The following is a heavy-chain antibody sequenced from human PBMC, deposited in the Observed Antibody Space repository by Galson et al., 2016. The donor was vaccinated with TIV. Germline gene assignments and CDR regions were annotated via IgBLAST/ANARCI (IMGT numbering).Heavy chain of an antibody. V-gene: IGHV3-66*02. CDR3: ARDRRRCGNECYLRYYYGMDV. J-gene: IGHJ6*02. D-gene: IGHD2-21*01. CDR1: GLIVTSNS. CDR2: IYDDGRT. Sequence: SLRLSCAASGLIVTSNSMTWVRQAPGKGLEWVALIYDDGRTTYADSVKGRFTISRDNSKNILHLQMTSLRADGTAVFYCARDRRRCGNECYLRYYYGMDVWGQGTTVTVSS.